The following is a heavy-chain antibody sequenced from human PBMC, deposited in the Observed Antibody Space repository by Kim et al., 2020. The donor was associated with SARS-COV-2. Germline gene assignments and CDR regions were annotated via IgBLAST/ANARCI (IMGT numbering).Heavy chain of an antibody. Sequence: GGSLRLSCAASGFTFSSYSMNWVRQAPGKGLEWVSSISSSSSYIYYADSVKGRFTISRDNAKNSLYLQMNSLRAEDTAVYYCARDQRTGYCSSTSCYIYWGQGTLVTVSS. CDR2: ISSSSSYI. CDR3: ARDQRTGYCSSTSCYIY. CDR1: GFTFSSYS. D-gene: IGHD2-2*02. J-gene: IGHJ4*02. V-gene: IGHV3-21*01.